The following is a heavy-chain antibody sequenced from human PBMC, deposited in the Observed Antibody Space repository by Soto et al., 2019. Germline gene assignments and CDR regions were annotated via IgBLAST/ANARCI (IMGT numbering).Heavy chain of an antibody. Sequence: GVSLRVSCAASGFNFSSYAMSCVRQAPGKGLEWVSAISGSCGSTYYADSVKGRFTISRDNSKNTLYLQMNSLRAEDTAVYYCANKKLGGVLVTSWFDPWGQGTLVTV. CDR2: ISGSCGST. V-gene: IGHV3-23*01. D-gene: IGHD3-16*02. CDR1: GFNFSSYA. CDR3: ANKKLGGVLVTSWFDP. J-gene: IGHJ5*02.